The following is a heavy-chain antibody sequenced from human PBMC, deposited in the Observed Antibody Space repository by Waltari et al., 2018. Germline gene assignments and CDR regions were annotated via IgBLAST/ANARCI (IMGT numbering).Heavy chain of an antibody. D-gene: IGHD1-26*01. CDR2: INPNSGGT. Sequence: QVQLVQSGAEVKKPGASVKVSCKASGYTFTGYYMHWVRQAPGQGLEWMGRINPNSGGTNYAQKFQGRVTMTRDTSISTAYMELSRLRSDDTAVYYCALRNRVVGATGLDAFDIWGQGTMVTVSS. CDR3: ALRNRVVGATGLDAFDI. CDR1: GYTFTGYY. J-gene: IGHJ3*02. V-gene: IGHV1-2*06.